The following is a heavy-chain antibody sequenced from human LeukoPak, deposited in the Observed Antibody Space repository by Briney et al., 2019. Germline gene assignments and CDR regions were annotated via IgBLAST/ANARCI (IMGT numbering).Heavy chain of an antibody. CDR1: GFTFSSYE. J-gene: IGHJ5*02. V-gene: IGHV3-15*01. CDR2: VKSKSDGGAR. Sequence: PGGSLRLSCAASGFTFSSYEMNWVRQAPGKGLEWVGRVKSKSDGGARDHVAPVKGRFTISRDDSKNMLYLQMNSLKIEDTAVYYCIRGFGESWGQGTLVTVS. D-gene: IGHD3-10*01. CDR3: IRGFGES.